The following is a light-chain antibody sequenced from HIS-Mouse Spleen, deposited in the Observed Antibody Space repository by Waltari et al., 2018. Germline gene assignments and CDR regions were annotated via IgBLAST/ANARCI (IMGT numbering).Light chain of an antibody. V-gene: IGLV3-10*01. Sequence: SYELTQPPSVSVSPGQTARITCSGDALPKKYAYWYQQKSDQAPVLVIYEDSKRPSGIPERFSGSSSGTMSTLTISGAQVEDEADYYCYSTDSSGNHRVFGGGTKLTVL. CDR1: ALPKKY. CDR3: YSTDSSGNHRV. J-gene: IGLJ2*01. CDR2: EDS.